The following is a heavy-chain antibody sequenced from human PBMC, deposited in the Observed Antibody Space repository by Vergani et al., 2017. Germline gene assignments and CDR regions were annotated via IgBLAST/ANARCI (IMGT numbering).Heavy chain of an antibody. D-gene: IGHD5-18*01. Sequence: QVQLVQSGAEVKKPGASVKVSCKVSGYTLTELSMHWVRQAPGKGLEWMGGFDPEVGETIYAQKFQGRVTMTEDTSTDTAYMELSSLRSEDTAVYYCATAAGYSYGFGTYYCDYWGQGTLVTVSS. J-gene: IGHJ4*02. CDR1: GYTLTELS. CDR3: ATAAGYSYGFGTYYCDY. V-gene: IGHV1-24*01. CDR2: FDPEVGET.